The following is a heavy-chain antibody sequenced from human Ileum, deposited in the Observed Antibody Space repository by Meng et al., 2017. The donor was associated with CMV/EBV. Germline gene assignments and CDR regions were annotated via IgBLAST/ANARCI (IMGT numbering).Heavy chain of an antibody. D-gene: IGHD3-22*01. CDR2: ISWNGGST. J-gene: IGHJ5*02. V-gene: IGHV3-20*04. CDR3: ARLTFYYGSSGPRGWFDP. CDR1: GFIVSKNY. Sequence: GGSLRLSCAASGFIVSKNYMNWVRQAPGKGLEWVSGISWNGGSTGYADSVKGRFTISRDNAQNSLHLQMNSLRAEDTAVYYCARLTFYYGSSGPRGWFDPWDQGTLVTVS.